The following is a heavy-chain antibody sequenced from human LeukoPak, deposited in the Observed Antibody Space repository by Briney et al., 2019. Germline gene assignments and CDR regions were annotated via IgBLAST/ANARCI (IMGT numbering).Heavy chain of an antibody. V-gene: IGHV3-7*01. CDR1: GFIFSTHW. CDR2: IKQDGSEK. J-gene: IGHJ4*02. D-gene: IGHD3-16*01. CDR3: ARGGTWGSFDY. Sequence: GGSLRLSCAGSGFIFSTHWMIWVRQAPGKGLEWVANIKQDGSEKYYVDSVKGRFTISRDNTKSSMYLEMNSLRAEDTAVYFCARGGTWGSFDYWGQGTLVTVSS.